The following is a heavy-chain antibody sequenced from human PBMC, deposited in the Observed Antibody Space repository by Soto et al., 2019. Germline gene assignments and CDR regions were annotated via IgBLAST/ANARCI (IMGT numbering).Heavy chain of an antibody. CDR2: ISPYNGHT. CDR3: GRGGSGYHTGRGFAGAMDV. J-gene: IGHJ6*02. D-gene: IGHD3-3*01. Sequence: QIQLVQSGGEVKKPGASVNLSCKASGYIFNGYGISWVRQAPGQGLEWMGWISPYNGHTEYSQSLQGRLTVTADTPTTTVYREVRSLRSDDTAVYYWGRGGSGYHTGRGFAGAMDVWGQGTTVTVSS. V-gene: IGHV1-18*04. CDR1: GYIFNGYG.